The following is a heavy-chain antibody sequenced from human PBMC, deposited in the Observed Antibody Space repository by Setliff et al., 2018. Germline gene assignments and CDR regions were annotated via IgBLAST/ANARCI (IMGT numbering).Heavy chain of an antibody. CDR1: GGTFSSYG. CDR3: ATSRPTRGYFDS. Sequence: GASVKVSCKASGGTFSSYGISWVRQAPGQGLEWMGGTIPISGTTIYAEKFQGRVSMTADTSTNTIYMELSSLRSEDTAVYYCATSRPTRGYFDSWGQGTLVTVSS. V-gene: IGHV1-69*06. CDR2: TIPISGTT. J-gene: IGHJ4*02.